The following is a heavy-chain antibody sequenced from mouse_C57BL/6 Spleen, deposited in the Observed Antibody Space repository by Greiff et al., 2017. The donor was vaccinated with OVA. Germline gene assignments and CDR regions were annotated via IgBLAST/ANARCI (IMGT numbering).Heavy chain of an antibody. CDR3: ARVGYYSWFAY. V-gene: IGHV1-69*01. J-gene: IGHJ3*01. CDR2: IDPSDSYT. D-gene: IGHD2-3*01. Sequence: QVQLKQPGAELVMPGASVKLSCKASGYTFTSYWMHWVKQRPGQGLEWIGEIDPSDSYTNYNQKFKGKSTLTVDKSSSTAYMQLSSLTSEDSAVYYCARVGYYSWFAYWGQGTLVTVSA. CDR1: GYTFTSYW.